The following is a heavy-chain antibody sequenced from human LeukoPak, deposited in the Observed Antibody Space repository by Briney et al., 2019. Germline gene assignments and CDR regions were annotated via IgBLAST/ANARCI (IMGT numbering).Heavy chain of an antibody. CDR3: ASDHSGWLGLGY. CDR2: IYTSGST. V-gene: IGHV4-4*07. J-gene: IGHJ4*02. Sequence: SETLSLNCTVFGGSISRYFRSWIRQPAGKGLEWIGRIYTSGSTNYNPYLKSRVTMSVDTSKNQFSLKLSSVTATDTGVYYCASDHSGWLGLGYWGQGTLVSVSS. CDR1: GGSISRYF. D-gene: IGHD6-19*01.